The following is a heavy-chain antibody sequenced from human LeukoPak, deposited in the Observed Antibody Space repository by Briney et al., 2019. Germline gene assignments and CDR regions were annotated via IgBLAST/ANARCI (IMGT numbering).Heavy chain of an antibody. J-gene: IGHJ3*02. D-gene: IGHD2-2*01. V-gene: IGHV1-2*02. Sequence: ASVKVSCKASGYTFTGYYMHWVRQAPGQGLEWMGWINPNSGGTNYAQKFQGRVTMTRDTSISTAYMELSRLRSDDTAVYYCARDKGGYCSSTSCSWSAFDIWGQGAMVTVSS. CDR3: ARDKGGYCSSTSCSWSAFDI. CDR1: GYTFTGYY. CDR2: INPNSGGT.